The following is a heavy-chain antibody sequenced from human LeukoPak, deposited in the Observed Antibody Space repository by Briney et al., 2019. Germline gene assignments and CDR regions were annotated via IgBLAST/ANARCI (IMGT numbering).Heavy chain of an antibody. CDR3: AKEFNRGLPDY. D-gene: IGHD2-21*01. Sequence: GGSLRLSCAASGFTFSTYGMHWVRQAPGKGLEWVAVISYDGSNEYYADSVKGRFTISRDNSKNTLYLQMSSLRAEDTAVYYCAKEFNRGLPDYWGQGTLVTVSS. CDR1: GFTFSTYG. V-gene: IGHV3-30*18. CDR2: ISYDGSNE. J-gene: IGHJ4*02.